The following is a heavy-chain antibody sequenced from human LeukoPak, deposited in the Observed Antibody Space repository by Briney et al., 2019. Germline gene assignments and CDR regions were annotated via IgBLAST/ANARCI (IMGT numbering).Heavy chain of an antibody. CDR2: IYTSGST. CDR3: TMTTVTTLAFDY. D-gene: IGHD4-17*01. CDR1: GGSISSYY. J-gene: IGHJ4*02. V-gene: IGHV4-4*07. Sequence: SETQSLTCTVSGGSISSYYWSWIRQPAGKGLEWIGRIYTSGSTNYNPSLKSRVTMSVDTSKNQFSLKLSSVTAADTAVYYCTMTTVTTLAFDYWGQGTLVTVSS.